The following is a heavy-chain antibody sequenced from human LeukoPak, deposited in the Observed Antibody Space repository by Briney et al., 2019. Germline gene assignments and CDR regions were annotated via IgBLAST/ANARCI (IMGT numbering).Heavy chain of an antibody. V-gene: IGHV3-30*18. D-gene: IGHD6-13*01. CDR3: AKDQYSTSWYYFDY. J-gene: IGHJ4*02. CDR1: GFTFSSYG. CDR2: ISYDGSNK. Sequence: GGSLRLSCAASGFTFSSYGMHWVRQAPGKGLEWVAVISYDGSNKYYADSVKGRFTISRDNAKNSLYLQMNSLRAEDTAVYCCAKDQYSTSWYYFDYWGQGTLVTVSS.